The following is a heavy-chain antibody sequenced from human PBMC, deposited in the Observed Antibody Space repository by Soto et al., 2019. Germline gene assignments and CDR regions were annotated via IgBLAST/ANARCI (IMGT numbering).Heavy chain of an antibody. Sequence: QVQLEESGGNVVQPGRSLRLSCAASGFSFSDYGMHWVRQAPGKGLESVALLSYDGDKEYYADSVKDRFTISRDNSKNTVFLQMNSLRPEDTAVYYCGKDLMGEQWLGVMHYWGQGTLVTVSS. CDR1: GFSFSDYG. CDR3: GKDLMGEQWLGVMHY. CDR2: LSYDGDKE. J-gene: IGHJ4*02. D-gene: IGHD6-19*01. V-gene: IGHV3-30*18.